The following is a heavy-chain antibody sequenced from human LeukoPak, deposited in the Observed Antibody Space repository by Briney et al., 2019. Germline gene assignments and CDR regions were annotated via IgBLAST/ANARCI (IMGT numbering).Heavy chain of an antibody. CDR1: GHSISSGYF. CDR2: IYHSGST. CDR3: ARGQYIYGDYRCYMDV. D-gene: IGHD4-17*01. V-gene: IGHV4-38-2*02. J-gene: IGHJ6*03. Sequence: PSETLSLTCTVSGHSISSGYFWGWIRQPPGKGLEWIGSIYHSGSTSYNPSLKSRLTISVDTSKNQFSLKLNFVTAADTAMYYCARGQYIYGDYRCYMDVWGKGTTVTISS.